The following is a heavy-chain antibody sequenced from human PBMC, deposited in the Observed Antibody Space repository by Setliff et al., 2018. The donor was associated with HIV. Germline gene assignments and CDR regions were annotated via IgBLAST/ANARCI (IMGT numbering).Heavy chain of an antibody. V-gene: IGHV4-4*09. J-gene: IGHJ4*02. CDR2: IHSSGST. CDR3: ATLDHSGGNFLAY. CDR1: GGSISSYY. Sequence: PSETLSLTCTVSGGSISSYYCNWIRQPPGKGPEWIGYIHSSGSTIYNPSLKSRITISLDTSKEQFSLELSSATAADTAVYYCATLDHSGGNFLAYWGQGSLVTVS. D-gene: IGHD2-21*02.